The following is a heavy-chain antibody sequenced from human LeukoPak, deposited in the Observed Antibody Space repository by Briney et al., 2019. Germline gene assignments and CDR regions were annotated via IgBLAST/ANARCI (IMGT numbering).Heavy chain of an antibody. V-gene: IGHV1-69*05. J-gene: IGHJ5*02. D-gene: IGHD4-17*01. CDR2: IIPIFGTA. Sequence: SVKVSCKASGGTFSSYAISWVRQAPGQGFEWMGGIIPIFGTANYAQKFQGRVTITTDESTSTAYMELSSLRSEDTAVYYCARGVHTVTTFNWFDPWGQGTLVTVSS. CDR1: GGTFSSYA. CDR3: ARGVHTVTTFNWFDP.